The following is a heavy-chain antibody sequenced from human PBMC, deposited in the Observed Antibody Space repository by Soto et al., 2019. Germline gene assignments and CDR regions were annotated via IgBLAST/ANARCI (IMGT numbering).Heavy chain of an antibody. V-gene: IGHV1-2*04. Sequence: GVSVKVSCKASGYTFTGYYMHWVRQAPGQGLEWMGWINPNSGGTNYAQKFQGWVTMTRDTSISTAYMELSSLRSEDTAVYYCARVGYSSGWYAGHYYYYGMDVWGQGTTVTVSS. J-gene: IGHJ6*02. CDR3: ARVGYSSGWYAGHYYYYGMDV. CDR2: INPNSGGT. CDR1: GYTFTGYY. D-gene: IGHD6-19*01.